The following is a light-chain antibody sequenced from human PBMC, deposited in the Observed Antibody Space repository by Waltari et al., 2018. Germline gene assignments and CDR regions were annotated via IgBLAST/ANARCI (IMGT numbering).Light chain of an antibody. V-gene: IGLV8-61*01. J-gene: IGLJ3*02. CDR1: SGSPSTTSS. CDR3: ALYMGSGIWV. CDR2: KAN. Sequence: QTVVTQEPSLSVSPGGTVTLPCALSSGSPSTTSSATWYQQTPGQAPRTLVYKANARSSGVPDRFSGSILGNTAALTITGAQADDESDYYCALYMGSGIWVFGGGTRLTVL.